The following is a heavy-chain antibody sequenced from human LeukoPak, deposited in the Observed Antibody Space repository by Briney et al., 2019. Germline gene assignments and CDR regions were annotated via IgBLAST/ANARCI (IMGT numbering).Heavy chain of an antibody. V-gene: IGHV4-39*07. CDR2: IYYSGST. CDR1: GGSTSSSSYY. CDR3: ARDSLPRADGYYYYYYMDV. J-gene: IGHJ6*03. D-gene: IGHD3-16*02. Sequence: SETLSLTCTVSGGSTSSSSYYWGWIRQPPGKGLEWIGSIYYSGSTYYNPSLKSRVTISVDTSKNQFSLKLSSVTAADTAVYYCARDSLPRADGYYYYYYMDVWGKGTTVTISS.